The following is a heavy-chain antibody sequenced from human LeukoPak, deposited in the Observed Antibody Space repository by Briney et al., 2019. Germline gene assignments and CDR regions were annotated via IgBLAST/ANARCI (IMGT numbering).Heavy chain of an antibody. CDR3: AREGNVWSGYYQEPHYFDY. J-gene: IGHJ4*02. CDR1: GFTFSSYW. D-gene: IGHD3-3*01. Sequence: GGSLRLSCAASGFTFSSYWMNWARQAPGKGLEWVASINHNGNVNYYVDSVKGRFTISRDNAKNSLYLQMNSLRDEDTAVYYCAREGNVWSGYYQEPHYFDYWGQGTLVTVSS. CDR2: INHNGNVN. V-gene: IGHV3-7*01.